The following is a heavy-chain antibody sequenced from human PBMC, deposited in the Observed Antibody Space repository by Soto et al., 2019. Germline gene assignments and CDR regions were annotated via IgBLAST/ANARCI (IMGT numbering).Heavy chain of an antibody. CDR2: IYYSGST. J-gene: IGHJ4*02. CDR1: GGSISSYY. D-gene: IGHD1-26*01. CDR3: ARSSGSYEDY. Sequence: SETLSLTCTVSGGSISSYYWSWIRQPPGKGLEWIGYIYYSGSTNYNPSLKSRVTISVDTSKNQFSLKLSSVTAADTAVYYCARSSGSYEDYWGQGTLVTVSS. V-gene: IGHV4-59*01.